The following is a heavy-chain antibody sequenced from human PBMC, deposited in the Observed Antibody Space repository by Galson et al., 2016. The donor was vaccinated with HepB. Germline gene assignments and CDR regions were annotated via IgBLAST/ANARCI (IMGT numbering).Heavy chain of an antibody. V-gene: IGHV1-18*01. CDR1: GYNFIGYR. Sequence: SVKVSCKAFGYNFIGYRFAWVRQAPGQGLEWMGWISPYNGHTMYAEALQGRVTMTRDTSTNAVYMKLGSLTSDDTAVYYCARDKGTGTLDFWGQGTLVFVSS. CDR2: ISPYNGHT. J-gene: IGHJ4*02. CDR3: ARDKGTGTLDF. D-gene: IGHD1-7*01.